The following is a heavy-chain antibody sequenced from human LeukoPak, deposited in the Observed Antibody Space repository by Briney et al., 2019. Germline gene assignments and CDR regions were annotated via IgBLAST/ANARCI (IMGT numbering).Heavy chain of an antibody. CDR1: GYTFTDYS. CDR2: INPNGGGT. J-gene: IGHJ4*02. V-gene: IGHV1-2*02. D-gene: IGHD6-19*01. CDR3: ARENNSGWYRKAAFDY. Sequence: GASVKVSCKSSGYTFTDYSMHWVRHAPGQGLEWMGCINPNGGGTNYAQSFQGRVTMTSDTSIGTAYMELSSLIADDTAIYYCARENNSGWYRKAAFDYWGQGTLVTVTS.